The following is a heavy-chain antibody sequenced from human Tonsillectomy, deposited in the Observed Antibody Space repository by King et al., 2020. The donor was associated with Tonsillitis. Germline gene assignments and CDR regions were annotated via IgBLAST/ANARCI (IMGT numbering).Heavy chain of an antibody. CDR2: IKSKTEGETI. CDR3: VLRYVFRY. V-gene: IGHV3-15*01. Sequence: VQLVQSGGGLVKPGGSLRLSCAASGFTFGNAWMSWVRQAPGRGLEWVGRIKSKTEGETIDYAAPVKGRFTISRDDSKNTLFLQMHNLKSDDTSVYYCVLRYVFRYWGPGTLVTVSS. D-gene: IGHD2-15*01. CDR1: GFTFGNAW. J-gene: IGHJ4*01.